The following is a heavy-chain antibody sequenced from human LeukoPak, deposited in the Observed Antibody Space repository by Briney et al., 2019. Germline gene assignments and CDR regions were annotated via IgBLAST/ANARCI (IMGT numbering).Heavy chain of an antibody. V-gene: IGHV3-66*01. Sequence: GGSLRLSCAASGFTVSSTYMSWVRQAPGKGLWRVSDIFSGGSTYYADSVKGRFTISRDNSENTLYLQMNSLRPEDADVYYSARDGYTGYCGGGSCYLWGQGTLVTVSS. CDR1: GFTVSSTY. CDR3: ARDGYTGYCGGGSCYL. D-gene: IGHD2-15*01. CDR2: IFSGGST. J-gene: IGHJ4*02.